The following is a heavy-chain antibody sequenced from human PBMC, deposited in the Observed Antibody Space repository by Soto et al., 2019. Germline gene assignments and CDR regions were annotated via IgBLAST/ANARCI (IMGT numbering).Heavy chain of an antibody. D-gene: IGHD3-16*01. CDR1: GGSISSSSYY. CDR2: IYYSGST. CDR3: ARAKYDYVWGSYQNDAFDI. V-gene: IGHV4-39*01. J-gene: IGHJ3*02. Sequence: SETLSLTCTVSGGSISSSSYYWGWIRQPPGKGLEWIGSIYYSGSTYYNPSLKSQVTISVDTSKNQFSLKLSSVTAADTAVYYCARAKYDYVWGSYQNDAFDIWGQGTMVTVSS.